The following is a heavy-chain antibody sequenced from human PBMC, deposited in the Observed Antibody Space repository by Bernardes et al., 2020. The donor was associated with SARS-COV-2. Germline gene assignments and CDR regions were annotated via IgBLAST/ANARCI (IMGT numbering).Heavy chain of an antibody. D-gene: IGHD5-12*01. CDR3: ARVPTTCTAV. Sequence: GSLVLSCAASGFTVSSYYMTLVRQAPGKGLWLVSILYTGGNTNYADSVKGRFTISRDNSKNTLYLEMNSLRAEDTAVYYCARVPTTCTAVWGQGTTVTVSS. CDR2: LYTGGNT. CDR1: GFTVSSYY. J-gene: IGHJ6*02. V-gene: IGHV3-53*01.